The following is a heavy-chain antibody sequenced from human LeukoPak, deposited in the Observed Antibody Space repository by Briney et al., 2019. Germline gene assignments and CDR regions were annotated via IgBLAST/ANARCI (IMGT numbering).Heavy chain of an antibody. Sequence: PGMSLRLSCAASGFTSSGHAMHWVRQAPGKGLELLAYISHDGSYQYHVDSVKGRFTVSRDNSKNTLYLQMNSLSAEDSAVYYCLPELGAKNYFDYWGQGTLVTVSS. D-gene: IGHD1-14*01. J-gene: IGHJ4*02. CDR2: ISHDGSYQ. V-gene: IGHV3-30*03. CDR1: GFTSSGHA. CDR3: LPELGAKNYFDY.